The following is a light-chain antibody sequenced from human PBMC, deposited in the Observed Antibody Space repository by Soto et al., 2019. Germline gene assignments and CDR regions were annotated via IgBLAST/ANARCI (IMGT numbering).Light chain of an antibody. J-gene: IGKJ5*01. CDR1: QSLLHSNGYNY. Sequence: DIVMTQSPLSLPFTPVEPASISCRSSQSLLHSNGYNYLDWYLQKPGQSPQLLIYLGSNRASGVPDRFSGSGSGTDFTLSISTVEAGDVGVYYCMQALQAPITFGQGTRLEI. CDR2: LGS. CDR3: MQALQAPIT. V-gene: IGKV2-28*01.